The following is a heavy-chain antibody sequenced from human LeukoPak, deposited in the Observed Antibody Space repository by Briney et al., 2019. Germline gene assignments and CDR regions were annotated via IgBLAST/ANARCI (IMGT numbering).Heavy chain of an antibody. V-gene: IGHV5-51*01. CDR3: ARLYDFWSGFFPYYFDF. Sequence: HGEPLKISCKGSGYSFSNYWIGWVRQMPGKGLEWMGIIYPGDSDPKYNSSFQGQVTISADKSISTAYLQWSSLRTSDTAVYYCARLYDFWSGFFPYYFDFWGQGTRVTVSS. J-gene: IGHJ4*02. CDR2: IYPGDSDP. D-gene: IGHD3-3*01. CDR1: GYSFSNYW.